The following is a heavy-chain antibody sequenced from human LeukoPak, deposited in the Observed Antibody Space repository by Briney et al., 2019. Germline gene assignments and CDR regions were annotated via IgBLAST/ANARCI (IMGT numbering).Heavy chain of an antibody. V-gene: IGHV3-23*01. J-gene: IGHJ5*02. CDR2: IGSDGKT. D-gene: IGHD6-6*01. Sequence: QPGGSLRLSCEASGFTFSAYAMTWVRQAPGKGLEWVSSIGSDGKTHYSESVKGRFAISRDNSKSMLFLQLNSLRAEDTAVYYCARYPYSTSSWSDPWGQGTLVTVSS. CDR3: ARYPYSTSSWSDP. CDR1: GFTFSAYA.